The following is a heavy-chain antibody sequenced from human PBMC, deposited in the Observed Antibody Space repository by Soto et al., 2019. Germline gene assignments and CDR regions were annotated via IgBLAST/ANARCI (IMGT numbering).Heavy chain of an antibody. CDR3: ARVVTMVRGVCWFDP. Sequence: QLQLQESGPGLVKPSETLSLTCTVSGGSISSSSYYWGWIRQPPGKGLEWIGSIYYSGSTYYNPSLKSRVTISVDTSKNQFSLKLSSVTAADTAVYYCARVVTMVRGVCWFDPWGQGTLVTVSS. CDR1: GGSISSSSYY. D-gene: IGHD3-10*01. CDR2: IYYSGST. V-gene: IGHV4-39*01. J-gene: IGHJ5*02.